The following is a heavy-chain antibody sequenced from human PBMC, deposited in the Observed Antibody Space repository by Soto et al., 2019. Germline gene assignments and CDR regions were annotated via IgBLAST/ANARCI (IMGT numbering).Heavy chain of an antibody. CDR1: GYTFTNYG. CDR2: ISTYRGDS. CDR3: ARFDYTKYLFDF. V-gene: IGHV1-18*01. D-gene: IGHD3-9*01. Sequence: QFHLVQSGAELKKPGASVKVSCKASGYTFTNYGIGWVRQAPGQGLEWMGWISTYRGDSTYAQKLQGRVTMTTDSSTSTAYMELRSLRSDDTALYYCARFDYTKYLFDFWGQGTLVTVSS. J-gene: IGHJ4*02.